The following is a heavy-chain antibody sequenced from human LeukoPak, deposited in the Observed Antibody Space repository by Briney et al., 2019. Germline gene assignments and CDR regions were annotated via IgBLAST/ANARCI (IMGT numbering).Heavy chain of an antibody. V-gene: IGHV3-7*01. J-gene: IGHJ4*02. Sequence: GGSLRLSCAASGFTFSDYYMSWVRQAPGKGLEWVANIKQDGSEKYYVDSVKGRFTISRDNAKNSLYLQMNSLRAEDTAVYYCARDPTENDYWGQGTLVTVSS. CDR1: GFTFSDYY. CDR2: IKQDGSEK. D-gene: IGHD4-17*01. CDR3: ARDPTENDY.